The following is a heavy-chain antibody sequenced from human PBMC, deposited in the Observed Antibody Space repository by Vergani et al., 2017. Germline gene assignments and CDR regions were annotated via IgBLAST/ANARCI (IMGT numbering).Heavy chain of an antibody. CDR2: INHSGST. V-gene: IGHV4-34*01. CDR3: ARPSRRGSKAFDI. CDR1: GGSFSGYY. Sequence: QVQLQQWGAGLLKPSETLSLTCAVYGGSFSGYYWSWIRQPPGKGLEWIGEINHSGSTNYNPSLKSRVAISVDTSKNHFSLKLSSVTAADTAVYYCARPSRRGSKAFDIWGQGTMVTVSS. D-gene: IGHD3-10*01. J-gene: IGHJ3*02.